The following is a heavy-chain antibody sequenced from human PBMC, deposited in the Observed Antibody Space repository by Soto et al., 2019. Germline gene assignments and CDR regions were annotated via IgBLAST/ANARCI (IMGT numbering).Heavy chain of an antibody. J-gene: IGHJ4*02. V-gene: IGHV4-59*01. CDR1: GDSTGSSNW. CDR3: ARTGGSYSDY. D-gene: IGHD1-1*01. CDR2: IFYSGNT. Sequence: SETLSLTCVVSGDSTGSSNWWTWIRQPPGKGLEWIGYIFYSGNTNYNPSLKSRVTISVDTSKNQFSLNLSSVTAADTAVYYCARTGGSYSDYWGQGTLVTVSS.